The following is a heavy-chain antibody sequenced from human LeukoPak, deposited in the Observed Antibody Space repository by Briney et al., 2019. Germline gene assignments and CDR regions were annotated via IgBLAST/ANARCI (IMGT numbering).Heavy chain of an antibody. CDR2: ISSSSSYI. J-gene: IGHJ6*02. CDR1: GFTFNSYS. D-gene: IGHD2-15*01. CDR3: AKGRYCSGGSCYYYYGTDV. Sequence: GGSLRLSCAASGFTFNSYSMNWVRQAPGKGLEWVSSISSSSSYIHYADSVKGRFTISRDNAKNSLYLQMNSLRAEDTAVYYCAKGRYCSGGSCYYYYGTDVWGQGTTVTVSS. V-gene: IGHV3-21*01.